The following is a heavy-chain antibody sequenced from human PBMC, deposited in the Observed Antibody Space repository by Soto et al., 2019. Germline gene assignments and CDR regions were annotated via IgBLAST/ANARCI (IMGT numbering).Heavy chain of an antibody. D-gene: IGHD4-4*01. CDR3: ARGTYSNYPGDWFDP. Sequence: PSETLSLTCAVSGGSISSGGYSWSWIRQPPGKGLEWIGYIYHSGSTYYNPSLKSRVTISVDRSKNQFSLKLSSVTAADTAVYYCARGTYSNYPGDWFDPWGQGTLVTVSS. CDR1: GGSISSGGYS. V-gene: IGHV4-30-2*01. CDR2: IYHSGST. J-gene: IGHJ5*02.